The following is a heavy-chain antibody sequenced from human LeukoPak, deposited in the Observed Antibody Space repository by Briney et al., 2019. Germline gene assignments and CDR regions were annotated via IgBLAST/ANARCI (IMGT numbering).Heavy chain of an antibody. CDR2: IYTSGST. J-gene: IGHJ3*02. V-gene: IGHV4-4*07. CDR3: AMSYNPILNDAFVI. CDR1: GGSISSYY. Sequence: SETLSLTCTVSGGSISSYYWSWIRQPAGKGLEWIGRIYTSGSTNYNPSLKSRVTMSVDTSKNQFSLKLSSVTAADTAVYYCAMSYNPILNDAFVIWGQGTMVTVSS. D-gene: IGHD5-24*01.